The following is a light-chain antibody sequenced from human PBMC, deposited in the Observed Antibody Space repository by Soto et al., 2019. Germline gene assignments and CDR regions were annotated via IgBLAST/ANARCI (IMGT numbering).Light chain of an antibody. CDR3: LSYDSSVSGYV. V-gene: IGLV1-40*01. J-gene: IGLJ1*01. Sequence: QSVLTQPPSVSGAPGQRVTISCTGSSSNIGEGYDVHWYQQHPGTDPKLLISGNSNRPSGVTDRFSGSKSGTSASLAIPGVQREYESDYYCLSYDSSVSGYVFGTGTKLTVL. CDR1: SSNIGEGYD. CDR2: GNS.